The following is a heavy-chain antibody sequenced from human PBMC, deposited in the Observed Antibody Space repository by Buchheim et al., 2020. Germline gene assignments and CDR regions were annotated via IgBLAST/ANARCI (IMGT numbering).Heavy chain of an antibody. CDR2: VNSDGSNA. CDR1: GFTFSNYW. J-gene: IGHJ4*02. D-gene: IGHD5-12*01. CDR3: TRGTPNYSAYDY. Sequence: EVQLVESGGDLLQPGGSLRLSCAASGFTFSNYWMHWVRQAPGKGLAWVSRVNSDGSNAVYADSVKGRFTISRDNARNTLYLQMTGLRDDDSAVYYCTRGTPNYSAYDYWGQGT. V-gene: IGHV3-74*01.